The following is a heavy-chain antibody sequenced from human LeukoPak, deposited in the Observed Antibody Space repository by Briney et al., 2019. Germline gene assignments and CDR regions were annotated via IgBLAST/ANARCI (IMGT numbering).Heavy chain of an antibody. D-gene: IGHD5-12*01. Sequence: GESLKISCKGSGYSFTSYWIGWVGQMPGKGLEGMGIINPGYSDIRYSPSFQGQVTISADKSISTAYLQWSSLKASDTAIYYCARHDKGYSGYVTLDYWGQGTLVTVSS. CDR1: GYSFTSYW. CDR3: ARHDKGYSGYVTLDY. J-gene: IGHJ4*02. V-gene: IGHV5-51*01. CDR2: INPGYSDI.